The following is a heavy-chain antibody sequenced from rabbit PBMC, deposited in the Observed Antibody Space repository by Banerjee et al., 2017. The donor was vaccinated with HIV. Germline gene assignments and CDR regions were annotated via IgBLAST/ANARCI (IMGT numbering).Heavy chain of an antibody. CDR2: INTISGDT. V-gene: IGHV1S45*01. J-gene: IGHJ4*01. D-gene: IGHD7-1*01. CDR1: GFSFSNKYV. Sequence: QEQLEESGGDLVKPGASLTLTCTASGFSFSNKYVMCWVRQAPGKGLEWIGCINTISGDTVYATWAKGPFTISKTSSTTVTLQMTSLTAADTATYFCARGGYAGYVYPAYSGLWGPGTLVTVS. CDR3: ARGGYAGYVYPAYSGL.